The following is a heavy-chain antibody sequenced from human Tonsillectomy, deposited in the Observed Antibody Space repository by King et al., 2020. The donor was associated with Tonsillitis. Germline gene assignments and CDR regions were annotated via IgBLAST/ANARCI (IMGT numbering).Heavy chain of an antibody. J-gene: IGHJ4*02. CDR1: GGSISSSSHF. Sequence: QVQLQESGPGLVKPSETLSLTCTVSGGSISSSSHFWGWIRQPPGKGLEWIGSIYYIWSTYYNPSLKSRVTISVDTSKNQFSLKLSSVTAADTAVYYCASVDNWNFAAGFDYWGQGTLVTVSS. CDR3: ASVDNWNFAAGFDY. D-gene: IGHD1-1*01. V-gene: IGHV4-39*01. CDR2: IYYIWST.